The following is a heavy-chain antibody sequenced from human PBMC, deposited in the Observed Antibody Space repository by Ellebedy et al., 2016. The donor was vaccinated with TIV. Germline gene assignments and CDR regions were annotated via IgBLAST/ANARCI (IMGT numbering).Heavy chain of an antibody. D-gene: IGHD3-22*01. CDR1: GYTFTSFG. Sequence: ASVKVSCKASGYTFTSFGVTWVRQAPGQGLEWMGWISAYNGNTNYVQKVQGRVTLTTDTSMNTAYMELRSLRSEDTAVYYCAREPRQYYYDSSGYVWFDPWGQGTLVTVSS. CDR2: ISAYNGNT. J-gene: IGHJ5*02. CDR3: AREPRQYYYDSSGYVWFDP. V-gene: IGHV1-18*04.